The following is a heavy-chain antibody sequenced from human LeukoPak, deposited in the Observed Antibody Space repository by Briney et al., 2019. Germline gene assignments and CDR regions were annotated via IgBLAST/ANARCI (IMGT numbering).Heavy chain of an antibody. CDR3: ARGTATAYYPINWFDP. CDR1: GDSVSSNSAA. Sequence: SQTLLLTCAISGDSVSSNSAAWNWIRQSPSRGLEWLGRTYYRSKWYNDYAVSVKSRITINPDTSKNQFSLQLNSVTPEDTAVYYCARGTATAYYPINWFDPWGQGTLVTVSS. V-gene: IGHV6-1*01. CDR2: TYYRSKWYN. D-gene: IGHD1-26*01. J-gene: IGHJ5*02.